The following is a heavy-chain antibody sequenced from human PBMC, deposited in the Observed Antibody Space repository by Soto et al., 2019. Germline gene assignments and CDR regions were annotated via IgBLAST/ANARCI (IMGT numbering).Heavy chain of an antibody. CDR3: ARAQVDCSSTSCYSIDYYYYMDV. V-gene: IGHV4-31*03. D-gene: IGHD2-2*01. J-gene: IGHJ6*03. Sequence: SETLSLTCTVSGGSINSGGYYWSWIHQHPGKGLEWIGYIYYSGSTYYNPSLKSRVTISVDTSKNQFSLKLSSVTAADTAVYYCARAQVDCSSTSCYSIDYYYYMDVWGKGTTVTVSS. CDR1: GGSINSGGYY. CDR2: IYYSGST.